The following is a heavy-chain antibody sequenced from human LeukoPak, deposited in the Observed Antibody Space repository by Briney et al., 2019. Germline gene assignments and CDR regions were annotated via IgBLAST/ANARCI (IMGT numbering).Heavy chain of an antibody. V-gene: IGHV3-33*06. Sequence: PGRSMRLSCAASGFTFSSYGMHWVRQAPGKGLEWVAVIWYDGSNKYYADSVKGRFTISRDNSKNTLYLQMNSLRAEDTAVYYCAKGYYYMDVWGKGTTVTVSS. CDR2: IWYDGSNK. CDR3: AKGYYYMDV. J-gene: IGHJ6*03. CDR1: GFTFSSYG.